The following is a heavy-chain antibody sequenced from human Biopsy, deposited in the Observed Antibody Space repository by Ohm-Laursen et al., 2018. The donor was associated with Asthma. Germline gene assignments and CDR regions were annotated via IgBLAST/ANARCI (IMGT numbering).Heavy chain of an antibody. J-gene: IGHJ4*02. CDR1: GYTFTSYY. CDR2: INPSGGST. CDR3: ARAGALIVGATMGY. V-gene: IGHV1-46*01. D-gene: IGHD1-26*01. Sequence: SSVTVSCKVSGYTFTSYYMHWVRQAPGQGLEWMGIINPSGGSTNYAQKFQGRVTMTRDTSTSTAYMELSGLRSEDTAVYYCARAGALIVGATMGYWGQGTLVTVSS.